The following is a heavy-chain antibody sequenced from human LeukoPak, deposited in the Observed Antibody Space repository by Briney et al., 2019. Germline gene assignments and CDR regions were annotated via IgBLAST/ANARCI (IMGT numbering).Heavy chain of an antibody. CDR3: AKTGDWRVFEY. CDR1: GFTFSTHT. D-gene: IGHD1-1*01. Sequence: GRSLRLSCAASGFTFSTHTMSWVRQAPGKGLEWVSSITSSGSYIYYADSVKGRFTISRDNAKNSLYLQMNSLRAEDTAVYYCAKTGDWRVFEYWGQGTLVTVSS. V-gene: IGHV3-21*01. J-gene: IGHJ4*02. CDR2: ITSSGSYI.